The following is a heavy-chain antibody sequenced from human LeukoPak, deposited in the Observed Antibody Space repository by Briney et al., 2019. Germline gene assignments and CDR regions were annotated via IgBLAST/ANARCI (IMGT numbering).Heavy chain of an antibody. D-gene: IGHD3-9*01. CDR2: IYHSGNI. CDR1: GGSISGHY. V-gene: IGHV4-59*11. Sequence: SETLSLTCTVSGGSISGHYWSWIRQPPGKGLEWVGYIYHSGNINHNPSLNNRVTISVDTAKNQFSQKLSSVTAADTAVCYCARAASDYPILTGYIPAPFDCWGQGTLVTVSS. CDR3: ARAASDYPILTGYIPAPFDC. J-gene: IGHJ4*02.